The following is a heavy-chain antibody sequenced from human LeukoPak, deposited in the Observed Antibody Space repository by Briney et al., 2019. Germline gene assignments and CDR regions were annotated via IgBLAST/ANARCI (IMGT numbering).Heavy chain of an antibody. V-gene: IGHV4-39*07. Sequence: SETLSLTCTVSGGSISSSSYYWGWIRQPPGKGLEWIGSIYYSGSTFYNPSLKSRVTISVDTSKNQFSLKLSSVTAADRAVYYCARVYGDTFDNWGQGTLVTVSS. CDR2: IYYSGST. D-gene: IGHD4-17*01. CDR1: GGSISSSSYY. CDR3: ARVYGDTFDN. J-gene: IGHJ4*02.